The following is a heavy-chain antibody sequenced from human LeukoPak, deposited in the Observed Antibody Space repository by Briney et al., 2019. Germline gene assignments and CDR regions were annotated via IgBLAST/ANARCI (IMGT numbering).Heavy chain of an antibody. D-gene: IGHD2-21*02. Sequence: GGSLRLSCAASGFTFSSYATHWVRQAPGKGLVWVSRVKSDGSSTRYADSVKGRFTLSRDHARNTLYLQMNSLRAGDTAVYYCARDGFLGPVTAYLDYWGQGTPVTVSS. V-gene: IGHV3-74*01. CDR3: ARDGFLGPVTAYLDY. CDR2: VKSDGSST. J-gene: IGHJ4*02. CDR1: GFTFSSYA.